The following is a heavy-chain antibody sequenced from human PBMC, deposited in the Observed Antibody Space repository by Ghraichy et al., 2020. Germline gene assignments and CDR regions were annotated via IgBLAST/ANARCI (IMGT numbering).Heavy chain of an antibody. CDR1: GFTFSSYG. J-gene: IGHJ4*02. CDR2: IWYGGANK. D-gene: IGHD6-13*01. CDR3: ARGGSSSFHDY. V-gene: IGHV3-33*01. Sequence: GESLNISCAASGFTFSSYGMHWVRQAPGKGLEWVAVIWYGGANKYYADSVKGRFTISRDNSKNTLYLQMDSLRAEDTAVYYCARGGSSSFHDYWGQGTLVTVSS.